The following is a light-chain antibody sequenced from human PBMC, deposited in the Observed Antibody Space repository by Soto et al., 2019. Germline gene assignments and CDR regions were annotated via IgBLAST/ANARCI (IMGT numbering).Light chain of an antibody. CDR1: QSIRSY. Sequence: DIQLTQSPSSLSASVGDRVTITCRASQSIRSYLNWYQQKPGKSPKLLIYAASSLQSGVPSRFSGSGSGTEFTLTISSLQPEDFAAYYCQQYNSYPITFGQGTRLEIK. V-gene: IGKV1-17*01. J-gene: IGKJ5*01. CDR3: QQYNSYPIT. CDR2: AAS.